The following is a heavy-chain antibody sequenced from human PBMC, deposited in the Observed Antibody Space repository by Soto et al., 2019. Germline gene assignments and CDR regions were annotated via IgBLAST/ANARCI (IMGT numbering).Heavy chain of an antibody. CDR2: IYYSGST. CDR3: ARDTQRGYSGYFDS. J-gene: IGHJ4*02. CDR1: GGSLSSGGYY. V-gene: IGHV4-31*03. D-gene: IGHD5-12*01. Sequence: QVQLQESGPGLVKPSQTLSLSCTVSGGSLSSGGYYWSWIRQHPAQVREWIGFIYYSGSTYYNPSLKSRVTISVDTSQNQFSLKLSSVTAADTAVYYCARDTQRGYSGYFDSWGQGTLVTVSS.